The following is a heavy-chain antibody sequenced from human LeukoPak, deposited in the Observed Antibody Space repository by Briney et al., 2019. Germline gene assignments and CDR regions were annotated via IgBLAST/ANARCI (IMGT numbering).Heavy chain of an antibody. J-gene: IGHJ4*02. D-gene: IGHD3-22*01. Sequence: PGGSLRLSCAASGFTFDDYAMHWVRQAPGKGLEWVSGISWNSGSIGYADSVKGRFTISRDNAKNSLYLQMNSLRAEDTALYYCAKDRGSGYYSDFDYWGQGTLATVSS. CDR1: GFTFDDYA. CDR3: AKDRGSGYYSDFDY. V-gene: IGHV3-9*01. CDR2: ISWNSGSI.